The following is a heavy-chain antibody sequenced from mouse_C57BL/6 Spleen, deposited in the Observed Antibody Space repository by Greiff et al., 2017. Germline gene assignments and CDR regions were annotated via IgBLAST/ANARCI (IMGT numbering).Heavy chain of an antibody. J-gene: IGHJ2*01. D-gene: IGHD2-3*01. CDR1: GYSITSGYY. CDR3: AREEGDGYYYFDY. V-gene: IGHV3-6*01. Sequence: EVQLVESGPGLVKPSQSLSLTCSVTGYSITSGYYWNWIRQFPGNKLEWMGYISYDGSNNYNPSLKNRISITRDTSKNQFFLKLNSVTTEDTATYYCAREEGDGYYYFDYWGQGTTLTVSS. CDR2: ISYDGSN.